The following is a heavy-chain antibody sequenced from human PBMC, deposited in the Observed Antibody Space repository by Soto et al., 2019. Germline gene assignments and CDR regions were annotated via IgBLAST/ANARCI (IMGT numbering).Heavy chain of an antibody. D-gene: IGHD3-9*01. CDR2: IIPIFGTA. CDR3: ARGINYDILTGYFDY. J-gene: IGHJ4*02. Sequence: SVKVSCKASGGTFSSYAISWVRQAPGQGLEWMGGIIPIFGTANYAQKFQGRVTITADESTSTAYMELSSLRSEDTAVYYCARGINYDILTGYFDYWGQGTLGTVSS. CDR1: GGTFSSYA. V-gene: IGHV1-69*13.